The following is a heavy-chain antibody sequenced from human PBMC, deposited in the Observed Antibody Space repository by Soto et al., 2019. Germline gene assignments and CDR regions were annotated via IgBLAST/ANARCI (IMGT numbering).Heavy chain of an antibody. CDR1: GYTFTSYG. D-gene: IGHD3-10*01. CDR3: ARVWITMVRGVIIRWFDP. CDR2: ISAYNGNT. J-gene: IGHJ5*02. V-gene: IGHV1-18*01. Sequence: ASVKVSCKASGYTFTSYGISWVRQAPGQGLEWMGWISAYNGNTNYAQKLQGRVTMTTDTSTSTAYMELRSLRSDDTAVYYCARVWITMVRGVIIRWFDPWGQGTLVTVSS.